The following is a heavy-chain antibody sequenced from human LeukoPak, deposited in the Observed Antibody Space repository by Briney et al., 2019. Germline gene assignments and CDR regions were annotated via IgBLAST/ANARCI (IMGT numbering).Heavy chain of an antibody. CDR3: GSGRGANDY. Sequence: GGSLRLSCAASGFTFSSYAMSWVRQAPGKVLEWVASIISSSSYIYYADSVKGRFTISRDNAKNSLYLQMNSLRAEDTAVYYCGSGRGANDYWGQGTLVTVSS. J-gene: IGHJ4*02. D-gene: IGHD1-26*01. CDR1: GFTFSSYA. V-gene: IGHV3-21*01. CDR2: IISSSSYI.